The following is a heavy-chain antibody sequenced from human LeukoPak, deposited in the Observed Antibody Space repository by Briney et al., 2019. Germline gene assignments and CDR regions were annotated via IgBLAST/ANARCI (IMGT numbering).Heavy chain of an antibody. Sequence: ATLKVSCKVSGYTLTELSMNWVRQAPGKGLEWMGGFDPEDRETIYAQKFQSRVTMTEDTSTDTAYMELSSLRSEDTAVYYCATTYQPGALNWFDPWGQGTLVTVSS. CDR1: GYTLTELS. J-gene: IGHJ5*02. V-gene: IGHV1-24*01. CDR3: ATTYQPGALNWFDP. CDR2: FDPEDRET. D-gene: IGHD3-10*01.